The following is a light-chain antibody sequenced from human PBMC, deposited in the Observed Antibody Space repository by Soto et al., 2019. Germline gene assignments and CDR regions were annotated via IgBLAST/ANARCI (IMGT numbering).Light chain of an antibody. CDR3: QQYNSYPVT. V-gene: IGKV1-5*01. CDR1: QSISSW. J-gene: IGKJ4*01. CDR2: DAS. Sequence: DIQMTQSPSTLSASVVDRVTITCRASQSISSWLAWYQQRPGRAPEVLIYDASSLESGVPSRFSGSGSGTEFTLTISSLQPDDFATYYCQQYNSYPVTFGGGTKVEIK.